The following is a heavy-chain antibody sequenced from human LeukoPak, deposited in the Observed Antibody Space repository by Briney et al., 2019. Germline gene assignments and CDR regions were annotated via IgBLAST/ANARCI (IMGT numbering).Heavy chain of an antibody. D-gene: IGHD3-3*01. Sequence: ASVKVSCKASGYTFTSYGIIWVRQAPGQGLEWMGWISAYNGNTNYAQKLQGRVTMTTDTSTSTAYMELRSLRSDDTAVYYCARGRYDFWSGYLNWFDPWGQGTLVTVSS. J-gene: IGHJ5*02. CDR3: ARGRYDFWSGYLNWFDP. V-gene: IGHV1-18*01. CDR2: ISAYNGNT. CDR1: GYTFTSYG.